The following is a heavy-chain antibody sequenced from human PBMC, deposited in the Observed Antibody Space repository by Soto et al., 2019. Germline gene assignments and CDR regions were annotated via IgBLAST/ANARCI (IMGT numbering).Heavy chain of an antibody. J-gene: IGHJ2*01. D-gene: IGHD4-17*01. V-gene: IGHV3-7*01. CDR1: GFTFSSYW. CDR2: IKQDGSEK. CDR3: ARDFPRDYGDPYLYFDL. Sequence: EVQLVESGGGLVQPGGSLRLSCAASGFTFSSYWMSWVRQAPGKGLEWVANIKQDGSEKYYVDSVKGRFTISRDNAKNSLYLQMNSLRAEDTAVYYCARDFPRDYGDPYLYFDLWGRGTLVTVSS.